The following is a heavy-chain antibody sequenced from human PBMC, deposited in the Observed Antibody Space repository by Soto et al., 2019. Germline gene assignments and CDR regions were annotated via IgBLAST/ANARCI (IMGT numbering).Heavy chain of an antibody. CDR2: IIPIFGTA. Sequence: QVQLVQSGAEVKKPGSSVTVSCKASGGTFSSYAISWVRQAPGHGLEWMGGIIPIFGTANYAQKFQGRVTITADESTSTAYMELSSLRSEDTAVYYCAIGFGDPTPHPPVGWFDPWGQGTLVTVSS. V-gene: IGHV1-69*01. CDR3: AIGFGDPTPHPPVGWFDP. D-gene: IGHD3-16*01. J-gene: IGHJ5*02. CDR1: GGTFSSYA.